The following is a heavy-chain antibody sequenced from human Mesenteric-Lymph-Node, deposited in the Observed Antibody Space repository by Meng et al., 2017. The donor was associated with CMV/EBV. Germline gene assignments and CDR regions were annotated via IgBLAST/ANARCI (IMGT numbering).Heavy chain of an antibody. Sequence: GGSLRLSCAASGYSFSTYGMHWVRQAPGKGLEWVAFIRYDGSDKFYADSVKGRFTISRDNSKNTLYLQMNSLRAEDTAIYFCAKRDYYDNAFYLSSSFYFDNWGQGTLVTVSS. CDR2: IRYDGSDK. V-gene: IGHV3-30*02. CDR3: AKRDYYDNAFYLSSSFYFDN. CDR1: GYSFSTYG. J-gene: IGHJ4*02. D-gene: IGHD3-22*01.